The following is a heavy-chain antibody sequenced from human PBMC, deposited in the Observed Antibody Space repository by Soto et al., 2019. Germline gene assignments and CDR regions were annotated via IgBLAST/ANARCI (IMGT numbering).Heavy chain of an antibody. V-gene: IGHV3-33*08. J-gene: IGHJ4*02. Sequence: GGSLRLSCAASGFTFSSYAMSWVRQATGKGLEWVAVIWYDGSNKYYAESVKGRFTISRDNSKNTLYLQMNSLRAEDTAVYYCARFSGWSNYYFDYWGQGTLVTVSS. CDR2: IWYDGSNK. D-gene: IGHD6-19*01. CDR1: GFTFSSYA. CDR3: ARFSGWSNYYFDY.